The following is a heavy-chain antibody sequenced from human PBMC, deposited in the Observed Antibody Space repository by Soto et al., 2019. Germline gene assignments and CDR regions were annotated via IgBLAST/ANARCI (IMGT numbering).Heavy chain of an antibody. D-gene: IGHD3-22*01. V-gene: IGHV3-30*18. Sequence: GGSLRLSCAASGFIFSSYGMHWVRQAPGKGLEWVAGTSYEGSKEYYTDSVKGRFTISRDNSKSTVYLQMSSLRDDDTAVYYCAKDTYYHDSSGYYTFDYWGQGTLVTVSS. CDR2: TSYEGSKE. CDR3: AKDTYYHDSSGYYTFDY. J-gene: IGHJ4*02. CDR1: GFIFSSYG.